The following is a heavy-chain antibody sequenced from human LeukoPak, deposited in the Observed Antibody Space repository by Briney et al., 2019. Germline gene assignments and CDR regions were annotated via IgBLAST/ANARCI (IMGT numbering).Heavy chain of an antibody. J-gene: IGHJ3*02. CDR1: GFTVSDHH. D-gene: IGHD3-10*01. CDR2: IYNDDRT. V-gene: IGHV3-66*01. Sequence: GGSLRLSCVGSGFTVSDHHMNWVRQSPGTGLEWVSIIYNDDRTFYADFVRGRFTISRDDSKNSLFLQMNSLKVEDAAVYYCARTRSGNYYGLGSYYVLDIWGQGTMVTVAS. CDR3: ARTRSGNYYGLGSYYVLDI.